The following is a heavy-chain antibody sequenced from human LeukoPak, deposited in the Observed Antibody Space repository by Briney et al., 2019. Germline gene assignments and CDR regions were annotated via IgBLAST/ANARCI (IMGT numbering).Heavy chain of an antibody. V-gene: IGHV3-21*01. CDR1: GFTFSSYA. J-gene: IGHJ4*02. CDR2: ISSSSDYI. Sequence: GGSLRLSCAASGFTFSSYAMSWVRQAPGKGLEWVSAISSSSDYIYYVDSVKGRFTISRDNAKKSLYLQMNSLRAEDTADYYCARGNIKFDYWGQGTLVTVSS. CDR3: ARGNIKFDY.